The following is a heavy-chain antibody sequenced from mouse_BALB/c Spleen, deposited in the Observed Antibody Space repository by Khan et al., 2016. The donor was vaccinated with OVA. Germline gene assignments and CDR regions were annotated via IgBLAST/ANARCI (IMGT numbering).Heavy chain of an antibody. V-gene: IGHV1-69*02. CDR3: TRGYGDYLDN. Sequence: QVQLQQSGAELVRPGASVKLSCKASGYTFTSYWINWVKQRPGQGLEWIGNIYPSDSYTNYNQKFKDKDTLTVDKSSSTAYMQLSSPTSEDSAVYYSTRGYGDYLDNWGQGTTLTVSS. D-gene: IGHD1-1*02. CDR1: GYTFTSYW. J-gene: IGHJ2*01. CDR2: IYPSDSYT.